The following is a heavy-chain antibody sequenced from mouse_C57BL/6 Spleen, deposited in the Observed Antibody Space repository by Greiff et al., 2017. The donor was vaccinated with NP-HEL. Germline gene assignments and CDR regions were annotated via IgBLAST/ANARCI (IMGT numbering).Heavy chain of an antibody. D-gene: IGHD1-1*01. Sequence: VQLQESGAELVRPGASVTLSCKASGYTFTDYEMHWVKQTSVHGLEWIGAIDPETGGTAYNQKFKGKAILTADKSSSTAYMELRSLTSEDSAVYYCTRGNYYGSPYYFDYWGQGTTLTVSS. J-gene: IGHJ2*01. CDR1: GYTFTDYE. CDR3: TRGNYYGSPYYFDY. V-gene: IGHV1-15*01. CDR2: IDPETGGT.